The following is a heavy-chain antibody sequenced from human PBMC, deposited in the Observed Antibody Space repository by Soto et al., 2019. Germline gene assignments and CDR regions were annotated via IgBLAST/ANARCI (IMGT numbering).Heavy chain of an antibody. CDR3: ARGRYGDY. CDR2: ISAHNGNT. V-gene: IGHV1-18*01. Sequence: QVHLGQSGAEVKKTGASEKVSCKGSGYAFTTYGITWVRQAPGQGLEWMGWISAHNGNTNYAQKLQGRVTVTRDTSTITAYMELRSLRSDDTAVYYCARGRYGDYWGQGALVTVSS. D-gene: IGHD1-1*01. CDR1: GYAFTTYG. J-gene: IGHJ4*02.